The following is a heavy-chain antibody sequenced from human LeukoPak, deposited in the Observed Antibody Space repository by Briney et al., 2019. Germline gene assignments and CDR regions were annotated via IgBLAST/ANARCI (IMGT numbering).Heavy chain of an antibody. CDR3: ARDSRYCSVGSCYLVWFDP. V-gene: IGHV1-69*04. J-gene: IGHJ5*02. CDR2: IIPILGIA. Sequence: SVKVSCKASGGTFSSYAISWVRQAPGQGLEWMGRIIPILGIANYAQKFQGRVTITADKSTSTAYMELSSLRSEDTAVYYCARDSRYCSVGSCYLVWFDPWGQGTLVTVSS. CDR1: GGTFSSYA. D-gene: IGHD2-15*01.